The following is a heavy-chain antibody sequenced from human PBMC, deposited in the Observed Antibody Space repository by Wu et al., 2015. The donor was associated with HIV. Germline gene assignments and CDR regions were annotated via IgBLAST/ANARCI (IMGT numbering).Heavy chain of an antibody. CDR2: MNPKNGHI. V-gene: IGHV1-18*01. D-gene: IGHD2/OR15-2a*01. J-gene: IGHJ2*01. CDR1: YILSSYP. CDR3: ARVQFDPKYYTYFDL. Sequence: LEQSGPEAKRPGASVKVSCKASYILSSYPIGWVRQAPEERLEWMGWMNPKNGHIQPAQKFQDRITMSADNSVHTAYMELRSLTSDDTATYFCARVQFDPKYYTYFDLWGQGTLVIVSS.